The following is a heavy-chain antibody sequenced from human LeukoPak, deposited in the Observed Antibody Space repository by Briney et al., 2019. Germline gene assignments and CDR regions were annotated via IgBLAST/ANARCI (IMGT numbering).Heavy chain of an antibody. V-gene: IGHV3-30*02. Sequence: GGSLRLSCLASGFTFSSYGMHWVRQAPGKGLEWLTFIRYDGDKKYYADSVKGRFTVSRDNSKNMLDLQMNSLREEDTAVYYCAKDIFRFINYFDKWGQGTLVTVSS. CDR2: IRYDGDKK. CDR1: GFTFSSYG. D-gene: IGHD3-10*01. CDR3: AKDIFRFINYFDK. J-gene: IGHJ4*02.